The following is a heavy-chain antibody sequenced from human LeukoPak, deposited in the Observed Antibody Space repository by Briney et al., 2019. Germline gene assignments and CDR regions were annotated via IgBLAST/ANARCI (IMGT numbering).Heavy chain of an antibody. CDR3: ARIYDSSTYGSDAFDI. D-gene: IGHD3-22*01. J-gene: IGHJ3*02. CDR2: IYYSGST. CDR1: GGSISSSSYY. V-gene: IGHV4-39*07. Sequence: SETLSLTCTVSGGSISSSSYYWGWIRQPPGKGLEWIGSIYYSGSTYYNPSLKSRVTISVDTSKNQFSLKLSSVTAADTAVYYCARIYDSSTYGSDAFDIWGQGTMVTVSS.